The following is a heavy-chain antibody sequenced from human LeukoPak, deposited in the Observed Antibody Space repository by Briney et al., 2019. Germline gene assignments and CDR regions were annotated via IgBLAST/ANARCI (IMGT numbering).Heavy chain of an antibody. V-gene: IGHV1-8*02. CDR1: GYTFTSYY. Sequence: ASVKVSCKASGYTFTSYYMHWVRQATGQGLEWMGWMNPNSGNTGYAQKFQGRVTLTRNTSISTAYMELSSLRSEDTAVYYCARGRFLYYYDSSGSDAFDIWGQGTMVTVSS. J-gene: IGHJ3*02. CDR3: ARGRFLYYYDSSGSDAFDI. CDR2: MNPNSGNT. D-gene: IGHD3-22*01.